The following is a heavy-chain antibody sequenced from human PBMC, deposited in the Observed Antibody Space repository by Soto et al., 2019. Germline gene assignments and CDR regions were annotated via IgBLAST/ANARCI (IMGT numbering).Heavy chain of an antibody. CDR1: GFTFSSYA. D-gene: IGHD3-22*01. V-gene: IGHV3-23*01. CDR3: AKDPAYYDSSGYYYFDY. Sequence: EVQLLESGGGLVQPGGSLRLSCAASGFTFSSYAMSWVRQAPGKGLEWVSTISGSGGSTYYADSVKGRFTISRDNSQTTLYLQMNSLRAEDTAVYYCAKDPAYYDSSGYYYFDYWGQGTLVTVSS. J-gene: IGHJ4*02. CDR2: ISGSGGST.